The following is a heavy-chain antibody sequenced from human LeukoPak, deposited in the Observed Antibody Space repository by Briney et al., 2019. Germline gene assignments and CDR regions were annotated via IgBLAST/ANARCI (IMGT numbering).Heavy chain of an antibody. CDR1: GGSISSSSYY. Sequence: PSETLSLTCTVSGGSISSSSYYWGWIRQPPGKGLERIGETNHSGSTNYNPSLKSRVTISVDTSKNQFSLKLSSVTAADTAVYYCARHVGPRRYFDLWGRGTLVTVSS. V-gene: IGHV4-39*01. J-gene: IGHJ2*01. CDR2: TNHSGST. CDR3: ARHVGPRRYFDL.